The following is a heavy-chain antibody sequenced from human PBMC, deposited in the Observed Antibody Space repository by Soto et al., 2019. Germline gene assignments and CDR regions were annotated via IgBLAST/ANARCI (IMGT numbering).Heavy chain of an antibody. J-gene: IGHJ3*02. D-gene: IGHD2-2*01. CDR3: ARGGECSGINCFLPFEI. CDR2: ISSSGDST. Sequence: GGSLRLSCAASGFTFSNNAMFWIRQAPGKGLEYVSAISSSGDSTYYANSIKGRFTISRDNSKNTLFLQMGSLSAEDMAVYYCARGGECSGINCFLPFEIWGQGTMVTVSS. CDR1: GFTFSNNA. V-gene: IGHV3-64*01.